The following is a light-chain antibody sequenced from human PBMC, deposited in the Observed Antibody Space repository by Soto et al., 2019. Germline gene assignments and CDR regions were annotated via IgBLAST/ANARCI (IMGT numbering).Light chain of an antibody. Sequence: EIVLTQSPGTLSLSPGERATLSCRASQSVSSSYLAWYQQKPGQAPRLLIYGTSSRATGIPDRFSGSGSGTDFNLTINRLEPEYAAVYYCQRYGSSLYTFGQGTKLEIK. CDR3: QRYGSSLYT. CDR2: GTS. V-gene: IGKV3-20*01. CDR1: QSVSSSY. J-gene: IGKJ2*01.